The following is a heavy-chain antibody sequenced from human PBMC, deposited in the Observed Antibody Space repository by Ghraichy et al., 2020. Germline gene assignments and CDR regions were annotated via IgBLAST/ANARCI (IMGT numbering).Heavy chain of an antibody. CDR3: AGRRYSYGSHPFDF. V-gene: IGHV4-39*07. D-gene: IGHD5-18*01. CDR2: IYYTETT. Sequence: SETLSLTCSVSGTSISSDSYYWGWFRQPPGQGLEWIGSIYYTETTYYNPSLKSRVLISRDTYRNQFSLKVRSVTATDTAMYYCAGRRYSYGSHPFDFWGRGTLVTVSS. CDR1: GTSISSDSYY. J-gene: IGHJ4*02.